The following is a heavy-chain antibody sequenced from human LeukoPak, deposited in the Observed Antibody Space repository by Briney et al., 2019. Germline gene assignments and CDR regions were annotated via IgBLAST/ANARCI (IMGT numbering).Heavy chain of an antibody. J-gene: IGHJ3*02. V-gene: IGHV4-59*08. CDR2: IYYSGST. CDR3: ARRQAAAYYDSSGYLVGHAFDI. D-gene: IGHD3-22*01. CDR1: GGSINGYY. Sequence: PSETLSLTCTVSGGSINGYYWSWIRQPPGKGLEWIGYIYYSGSTNYNPSLKSRVTISVDTSKNQFSLKLSSVTAADTAVYYCARRQAAAYYDSSGYLVGHAFDIWGQGTVVTVSS.